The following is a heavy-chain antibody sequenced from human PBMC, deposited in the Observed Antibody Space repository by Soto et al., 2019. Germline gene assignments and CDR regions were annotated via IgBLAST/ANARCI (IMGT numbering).Heavy chain of an antibody. D-gene: IGHD7-27*01. CDR2: ISYTGRT. J-gene: IGHJ6*02. V-gene: IGHV4-61*03. CDR1: GDSVTSDSYY. CDR3: AREWGILPYYVMNV. Sequence: PSETLSLTCIVSGDSVTSDSYYWTWLRQPPGKGLEWIGYISYTGRTKYNPSLQSRVTISVDTSKNDFSLNLSSVTAADTAVYFCAREWGILPYYVMNVWGHGNAVTVSS.